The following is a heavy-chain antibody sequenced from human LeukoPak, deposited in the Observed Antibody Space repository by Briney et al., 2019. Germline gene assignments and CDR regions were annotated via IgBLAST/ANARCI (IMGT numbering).Heavy chain of an antibody. CDR2: INPHSGAT. CDR1: GYTFTGYE. CDR3: ARGGDFWSGYYKPRYFDY. J-gene: IGHJ4*02. Sequence: ASVKVSCKTSGYTFTGYEIHWVRQAPGQGLEWLGWINPHSGATKYAQNFRGRVTLTRDTSISSAYMDLSRLTSDDTAIYYCARGGDFWSGYYKPRYFDYWGQGTLVSVSS. D-gene: IGHD3-3*01. V-gene: IGHV1-2*02.